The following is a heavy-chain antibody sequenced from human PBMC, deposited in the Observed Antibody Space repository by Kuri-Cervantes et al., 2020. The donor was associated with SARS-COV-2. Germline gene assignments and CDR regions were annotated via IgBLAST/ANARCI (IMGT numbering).Heavy chain of an antibody. V-gene: IGHV3-74*01. D-gene: IGHD3-10*01. Sequence: GESLKIFCAASGFTFSSYWMHWVRQAPGKGLVWVSRINSDGSSTSYADSVKGRFTISRDNSKNTLYLQMNSLRAEDTAVYYCARIYGSDFDYWGQGTLVTVSS. CDR2: INSDGSST. CDR3: ARIYGSDFDY. J-gene: IGHJ4*02. CDR1: GFTFSSYW.